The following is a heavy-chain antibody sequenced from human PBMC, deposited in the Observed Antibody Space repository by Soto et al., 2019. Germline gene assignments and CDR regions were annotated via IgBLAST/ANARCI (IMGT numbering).Heavy chain of an antibody. CDR3: AREGYCSSTSCYTDY. CDR1: GGTFSSYA. J-gene: IGHJ4*02. CDR2: IIPIFGTA. V-gene: IGHV1-69*01. D-gene: IGHD2-2*02. Sequence: QVQLVQSGAEVKKPGSSVKVSCKASGGTFSSYAISWVRQAPGQGLEWMGGIIPIFGTANYAQKFQGRVTITADESTSTAHMERSSLRSEDTAVYYCAREGYCSSTSCYTDYWGQGTLVTVSS.